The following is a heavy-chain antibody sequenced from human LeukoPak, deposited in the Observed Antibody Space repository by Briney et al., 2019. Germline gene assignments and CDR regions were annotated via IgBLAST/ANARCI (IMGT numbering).Heavy chain of an antibody. V-gene: IGHV3-7*01. Sequence: GGSLRLSCAVSEFTFSSYWMTWVRQAPGKGLEWVASTNHDGNEKYYGDSVKGRFTISRDNAKDSLYLQMNSLRVDDTAVYYCTRDGSGSKDVWGKGTTVTIPS. J-gene: IGHJ6*04. CDR1: EFTFSSYW. CDR3: TRDGSGSKDV. D-gene: IGHD3-10*01. CDR2: TNHDGNEK.